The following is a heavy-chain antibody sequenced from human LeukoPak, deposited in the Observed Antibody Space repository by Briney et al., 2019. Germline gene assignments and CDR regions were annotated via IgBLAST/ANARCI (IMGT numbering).Heavy chain of an antibody. CDR2: ISYDGSNK. V-gene: IGHV3-30*18. Sequence: GRSLRLSCAASGFTFSSYGMHWVRQAPGKGLEWVAVISYDGSNKYYADSVKGRFTISRDNSKNTLYLQMNSLRAEDTAVYYCANIAVAGTDAFDIWGQGTMVTVSS. CDR1: GFTFSSYG. D-gene: IGHD6-19*01. J-gene: IGHJ3*02. CDR3: ANIAVAGTDAFDI.